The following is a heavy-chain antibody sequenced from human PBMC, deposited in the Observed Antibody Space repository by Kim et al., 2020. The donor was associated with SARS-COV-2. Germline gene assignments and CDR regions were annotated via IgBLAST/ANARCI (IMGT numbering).Heavy chain of an antibody. CDR3: ASGAGNSYGRYYYYYVMDV. D-gene: IGHD5-18*01. Sequence: GGSLRLSCAASGFTFSSYEMNWVRQAPGKGLEWVSYISSSGSTIYYTDSVKGRFTISRDNAKNSLYLQMNSLRAEDTAVYYCASGAGNSYGRYYYYYVMDVWGQGTTVTVSS. V-gene: IGHV3-48*03. CDR2: ISSSGSTI. J-gene: IGHJ6*02. CDR1: GFTFSSYE.